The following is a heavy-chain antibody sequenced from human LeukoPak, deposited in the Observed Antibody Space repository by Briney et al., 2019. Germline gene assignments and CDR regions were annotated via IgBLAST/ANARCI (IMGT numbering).Heavy chain of an antibody. CDR3: ARDYSWGVAFFDY. Sequence: SETLSLTCNVSGDSITKDSYYWAWIRQPPGKGLEWIGSVYHSGNTYKNPSLKRRVFMSIDTSKNQFSLNLTSVTAADTAVYYCARDYSWGVAFFDYWGQGALVTVSS. CDR2: VYHSGNT. J-gene: IGHJ4*02. D-gene: IGHD3-16*01. CDR1: GDSITKDSYY. V-gene: IGHV4-39*07.